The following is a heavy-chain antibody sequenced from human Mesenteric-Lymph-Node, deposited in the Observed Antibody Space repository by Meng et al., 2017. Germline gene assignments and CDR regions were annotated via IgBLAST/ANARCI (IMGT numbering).Heavy chain of an antibody. CDR1: GGFISNNNW. D-gene: IGHD3-16*01. V-gene: IGHV4-4*02. J-gene: IGHJ5*02. CDR3: AREEGGPLDR. CDR2: IHHSGST. Sequence: QVQLQESGPGLVKPSGTLSLTCDVSGGFISNNNWWSWVRQPPGKGLEWIGEIHHSGSTSYNPSLKSRVTISVDRSKNQFSLKLTSVTAADTAVYFCAREEGGPLDRWGQGTLVTCYS.